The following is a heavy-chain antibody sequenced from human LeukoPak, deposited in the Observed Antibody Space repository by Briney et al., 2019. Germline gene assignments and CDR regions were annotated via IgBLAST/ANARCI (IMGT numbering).Heavy chain of an antibody. V-gene: IGHV4-34*01. D-gene: IGHD3-10*01. CDR1: GGSFSGYY. CDR3: ATLTRYGSGSYYVTHHNWFDP. J-gene: IGHJ5*02. CDR2: TNHSGST. Sequence: SETLSLTCAVYGGSFSGYYWSWIRQPPGKGLEWIGETNHSGSTNYNPSLKSRVTISVDTSKNQFSLKLSSVTAADTAVYYCATLTRYGSGSYYVTHHNWFDPWGQGTLVTVSS.